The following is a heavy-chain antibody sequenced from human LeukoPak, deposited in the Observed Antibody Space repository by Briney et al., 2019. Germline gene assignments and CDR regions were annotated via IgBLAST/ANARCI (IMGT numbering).Heavy chain of an antibody. Sequence: GGSLRLPCAASGFTFSGSAIHWVRQSSGKGLEWVGHIDKKDNFYATTSAASVTGRFTISRDDSKNTAYRQMNSLKTEDTALYYCTRDSGTYNWLDPWGQGTLVTVSS. J-gene: IGHJ5*02. CDR3: TRDSGTYNWLDP. V-gene: IGHV3-73*01. CDR1: GFTFSGSA. D-gene: IGHD1-26*01. CDR2: IDKKDNFYAT.